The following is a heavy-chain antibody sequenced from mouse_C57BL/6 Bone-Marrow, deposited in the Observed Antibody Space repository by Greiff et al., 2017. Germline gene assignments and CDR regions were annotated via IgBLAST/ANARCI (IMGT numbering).Heavy chain of an antibody. J-gene: IGHJ4*01. CDR1: GYTFTNYW. CDR2: IYPGGGYT. CDR3: ARGRWSYYYAMDY. D-gene: IGHD2-3*01. V-gene: IGHV1-63*01. Sequence: VQLQQSGAELVRPGTSVKMSCKASGYTFTNYWIGWAKQRPGHGLEWIGDIYPGGGYTNYNEKFKGKATLTADKSSSTAYMQLSSLTSEDSAIYYCARGRWSYYYAMDYWGQGTSVTVSS.